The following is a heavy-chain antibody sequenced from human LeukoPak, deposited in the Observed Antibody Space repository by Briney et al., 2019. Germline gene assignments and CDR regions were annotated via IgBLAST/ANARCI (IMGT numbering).Heavy chain of an antibody. D-gene: IGHD1-7*01. CDR3: ARKGLGGELGGFDS. J-gene: IGHJ4*02. Sequence: GGSLRLSCAASGFTFSIYAMSWVRQAPGKGLEWVSAISGSGGSTYYADSVKGRFTISRDNSKNTLYLQMNSLRAEDTALYHCARKGLGGELGGFDSWGQGTLVTVSS. V-gene: IGHV3-23*01. CDR2: ISGSGGST. CDR1: GFTFSIYA.